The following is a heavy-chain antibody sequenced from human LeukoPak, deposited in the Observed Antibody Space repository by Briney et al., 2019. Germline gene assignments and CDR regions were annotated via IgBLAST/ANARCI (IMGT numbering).Heavy chain of an antibody. CDR2: MNPNSGNT. V-gene: IGHV1-8*01. Sequence: ASVKVSCKASGYTFTSYDINWVRQATGQGLEWMGWMNPNSGNTGYAQKFQGRVTMTRNTSISTAYMELSSLRSEDTAVYYCARGASTVVTSLDWFDPWGQGTLVTVSS. D-gene: IGHD4-23*01. CDR3: ARGASTVVTSLDWFDP. CDR1: GYTFTSYD. J-gene: IGHJ5*02.